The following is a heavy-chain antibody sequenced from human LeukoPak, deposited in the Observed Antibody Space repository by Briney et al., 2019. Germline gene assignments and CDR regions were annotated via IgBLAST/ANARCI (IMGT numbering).Heavy chain of an antibody. J-gene: IGHJ4*02. CDR1: GYTFTSYG. CDR3: ARAPRIVVVPAAITGDGDY. CDR2: ISAYNGNT. Sequence: ASVKVSCKASGYTFTSYGISWVRQAPGQGLEWMGWISAYNGNTNYAQKLQGRVTMTTDTSTSTAYMELRSLRSDDTAVYCCARAPRIVVVPAAITGDGDYWGQGTLVTVSS. D-gene: IGHD2-2*01. V-gene: IGHV1-18*01.